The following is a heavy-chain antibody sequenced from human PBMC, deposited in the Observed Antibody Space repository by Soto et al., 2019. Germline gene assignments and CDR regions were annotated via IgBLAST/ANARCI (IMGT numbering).Heavy chain of an antibody. CDR1: GYSFTSYW. CDR2: IYPGDSDT. V-gene: IGHV5-51*01. CDR3: ARPFDTSNWLDY. Sequence: GESLKISCKGAGYSFTSYWIGWVRQMPGKGLELMGIIYPGDSDTRYSPSFQGQVTISADKSISTAFLQWGSLKASDTAMYYCARPFDTSNWLDYWGQGTLVPVSS. D-gene: IGHD2-2*01. J-gene: IGHJ5*01.